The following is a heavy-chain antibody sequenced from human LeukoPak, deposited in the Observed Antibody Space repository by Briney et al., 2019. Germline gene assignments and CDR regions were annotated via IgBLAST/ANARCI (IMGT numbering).Heavy chain of an antibody. CDR1: GGSFSGNY. Sequence: PSETLSLTCAVYGGSFSGNYWTLIRQTPGRGLEWIGESSPTGDITGYNPSLKGRATISVDSSKKQFSLKLTAATAADTGVYYCARVPDFIARPCDSWGPGTLVTVSS. V-gene: IGHV4-34*01. D-gene: IGHD2-21*01. J-gene: IGHJ4*02. CDR3: ARVPDFIARPCDS. CDR2: SSPTGDIT.